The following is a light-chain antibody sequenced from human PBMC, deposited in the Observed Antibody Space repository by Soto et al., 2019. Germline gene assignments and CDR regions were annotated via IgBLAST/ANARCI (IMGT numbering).Light chain of an antibody. Sequence: EIVMTQSPATLSVSPGERATLSCRARQSVSSNFAWYQQKPGQAPRLLIYGASTRATGIPARFSGSGSGTEFTLTISSLQSEDFAVYYCQQYNNWPGTFGQGTKVEIK. V-gene: IGKV3-15*01. J-gene: IGKJ1*01. CDR2: GAS. CDR3: QQYNNWPGT. CDR1: QSVSSN.